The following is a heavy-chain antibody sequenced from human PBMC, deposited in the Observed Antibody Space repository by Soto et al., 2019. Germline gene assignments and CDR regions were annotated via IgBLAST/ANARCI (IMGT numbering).Heavy chain of an antibody. J-gene: IGHJ3*02. D-gene: IGHD5-18*01. V-gene: IGHV1-24*01. CDR3: ATGTRDTSHI. CDR1: GLSKLS. Sequence: ASVKVSCKVSGLSKLSMHWVRQAPGKGLEWMGDFDPEDVEAIYAQKFQGRVTMAEDTSIDTGYMELRSLTSEDTAVYYCATGTRDTSHIWGQGTLVTVSS. CDR2: FDPEDVEA.